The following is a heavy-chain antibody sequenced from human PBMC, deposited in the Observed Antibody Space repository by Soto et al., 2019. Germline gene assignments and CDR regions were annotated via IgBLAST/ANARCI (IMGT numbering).Heavy chain of an antibody. D-gene: IGHD6-13*01. V-gene: IGHV3-30*18. CDR2: ISYDGSNK. J-gene: IGHJ6*02. CDR1: GFTFSSYG. CDR3: AKDGTGRAADGTDSYDGMDF. Sequence: PGGSLRLSCAASGFTFSSYGMHWVRQAPGKGLEWVAVISYDGSNKYFADSVKGRFTISRDNSKNTLYLQMSSLRAEDTAVYYCAKDGTGRAADGTDSYDGMDFSGQGTTVSVS.